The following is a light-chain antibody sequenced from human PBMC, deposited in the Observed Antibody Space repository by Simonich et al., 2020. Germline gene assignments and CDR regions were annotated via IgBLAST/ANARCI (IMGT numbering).Light chain of an antibody. CDR2: DVS. J-gene: IGLJ2*01. V-gene: IGLV2-14*03. CDR3: SSYTISTHVV. Sequence: QSALTQPASVSGSPGQSITLSCTGTSSDVGGYNYVSWYQQHPGKAPKLMIYDVSNRPSGVSNRFSGSKSGNTASLTISGLQAEDEADYYCSSYTISTHVVFGGGTKLTVL. CDR1: SSDVGGYNY.